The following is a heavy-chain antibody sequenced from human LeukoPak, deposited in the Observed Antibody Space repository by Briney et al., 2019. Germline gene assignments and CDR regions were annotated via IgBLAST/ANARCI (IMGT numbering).Heavy chain of an antibody. V-gene: IGHV3-33*08. CDR3: ARHGSGRNYFDPLDY. D-gene: IGHD1-26*01. CDR2: IWRDGSTI. Sequence: SGGSLRLSCAASGFTFSSYAMSWVRQAPGKGLEWVAVIWRDGSTIYYADSVKGRFTVSRDNPKNTLNLQLDSLRVEDTAVYYCARHGSGRNYFDPLDYWGQGTLVTVSS. CDR1: GFTFSSYA. J-gene: IGHJ4*02.